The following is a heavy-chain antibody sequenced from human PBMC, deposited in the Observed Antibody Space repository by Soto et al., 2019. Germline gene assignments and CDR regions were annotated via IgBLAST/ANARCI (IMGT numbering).Heavy chain of an antibody. CDR1: GFTFSTYA. J-gene: IGHJ4*02. CDR3: ARDLDY. CDR2: ISYDGNNI. Sequence: QVQLVESGGGVVQPGTSLRLSCAASGFTFSTYAMHWVRQAPGKGLEWVALISYDGNNIYYADSVKGRFTISRDNSKNTLYLQMNTLRHEDTAVYYCARDLDYWGQGTPVTVSP. V-gene: IGHV3-30-3*01.